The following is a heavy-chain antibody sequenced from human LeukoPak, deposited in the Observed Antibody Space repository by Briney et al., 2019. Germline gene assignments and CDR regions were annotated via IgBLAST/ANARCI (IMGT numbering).Heavy chain of an antibody. CDR1: GGAFIGYY. J-gene: IGHJ6*03. D-gene: IGHD3-22*01. CDR3: ARRAKRYDLSGYSYYYYMDV. Sequence: SETLSLTCAVYGGAFIGYYWSWIRQPPGKGLEWIGGVKHSGSTSYSPSLKSRVTISADTSKKQVSLKVTSVTAADTAVYYCARRAKRYDLSGYSYYYYMDVWGKGTTVTISS. V-gene: IGHV4-34*01. CDR2: VKHSGST.